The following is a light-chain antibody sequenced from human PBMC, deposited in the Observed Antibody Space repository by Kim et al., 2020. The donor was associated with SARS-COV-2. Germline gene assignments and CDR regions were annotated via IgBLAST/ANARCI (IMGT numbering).Light chain of an antibody. CDR3: QQYESSPLT. CDR1: QSVSSNY. J-gene: IGKJ4*01. V-gene: IGKV3-20*01. CDR2: GAS. Sequence: EIVLTQSPGTLSLSPGERATLSCRASQSVSSNYLGWYQKKPGQAPRLFIYGASRRATDIPDRFSGSGSGTVFTLTITSLEPDDFATYYCQQYESSPLTFGGGTKVDIK.